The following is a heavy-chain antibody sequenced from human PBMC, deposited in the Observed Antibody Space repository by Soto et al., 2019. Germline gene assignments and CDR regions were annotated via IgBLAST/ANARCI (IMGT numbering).Heavy chain of an antibody. CDR3: AKGRGRYCSSTSCYFDY. D-gene: IGHD2-2*01. J-gene: IGHJ4*02. V-gene: IGHV3-23*01. CDR2: ISGSGGST. CDR1: GFTFSSYA. Sequence: EVQLLESGGGLVQPGGSLRLSCAASGFTFSSYAMSWVRQAPGKGLEWVSAISGSGGSTYYADSVKGRFTISRDNSKNTLYLQMNSLSAEDTAVYYCAKGRGRYCSSTSCYFDYWGQGTLVTVSS.